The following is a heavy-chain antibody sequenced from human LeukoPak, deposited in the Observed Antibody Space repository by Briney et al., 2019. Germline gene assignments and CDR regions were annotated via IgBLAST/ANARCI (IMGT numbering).Heavy chain of an antibody. CDR1: GFTFSSYG. V-gene: IGHV3-30*02. D-gene: IGHD5-12*01. CDR2: IRYDGSNK. J-gene: IGHJ4*02. CDR3: AKAPESGYDSDVDY. Sequence: GGSLRLSCAASGFTFSSYGMHWVRQAPGKGLEWVAFIRYDGSNKYYADSVKGRFTISRDNSKNTLYLQMNSLRAEDTAVYYCAKAPESGYDSDVDYWGQGTLVTVSS.